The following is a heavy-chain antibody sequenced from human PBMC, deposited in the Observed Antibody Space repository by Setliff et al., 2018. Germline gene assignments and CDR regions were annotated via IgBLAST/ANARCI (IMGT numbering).Heavy chain of an antibody. J-gene: IGHJ4*02. CDR2: IYYSGST. Sequence: SETLSLTCTVSGGSISSYYWSWIRQPPGKRLEWIGYIYYSGSTDYNPSLEGRVTISVDTSKNQFSLRLNSATAADTAVYYCARLRGAFDYWGQGTLVTVSS. CDR3: ARLRGAFDY. V-gene: IGHV4-59*01. D-gene: IGHD3-16*01. CDR1: GGSISSYY.